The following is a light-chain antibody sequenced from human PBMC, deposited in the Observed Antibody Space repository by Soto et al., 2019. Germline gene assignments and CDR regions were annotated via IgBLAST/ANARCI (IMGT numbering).Light chain of an antibody. CDR3: HQYHTYPPT. CDR1: QGISSY. CDR2: AAS. V-gene: IGKV1-8*01. Sequence: AIRMTQSPSSFSASTGDRVTITCRASQGISSYLAWYQQKPGKAPKLLIYAASTLQSGVPSRFSGSGSGTDFTLTISCLQPEDFATYHCHQYHTYPPTFGQGTKVEIK. J-gene: IGKJ1*01.